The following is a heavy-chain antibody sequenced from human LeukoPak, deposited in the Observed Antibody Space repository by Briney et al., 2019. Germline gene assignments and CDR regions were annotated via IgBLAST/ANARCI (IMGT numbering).Heavy chain of an antibody. V-gene: IGHV3-7*05. CDR1: GFTFSRFW. Sequence: PGGSLRLSCAAPGFTFSRFWMSWVRQAPGKGLEWVANINPDGSEKYYEDSVKGRFTISRDNAENSLYLQMNSLRAEDTAVYYCASDIIPAGLFWDHWGQGTPVTVSS. J-gene: IGHJ4*02. D-gene: IGHD2-2*01. CDR3: ASDIIPAGLFWDH. CDR2: INPDGSEK.